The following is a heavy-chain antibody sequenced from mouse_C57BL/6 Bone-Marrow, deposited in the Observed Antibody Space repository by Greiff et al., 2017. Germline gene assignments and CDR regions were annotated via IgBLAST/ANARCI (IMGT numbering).Heavy chain of an antibody. D-gene: IGHD1-1*01. Sequence: QVQLQQSGAELAKPGASVKLSCTASGYTFTSYWMHWVQQTPGQGLEWIGYINPSSGYTKSNQKFKDKATLTADKSSSTAYMQLSRLTYEDSAVYYCASGVLRRYFDVWGTGTTVTVSS. J-gene: IGHJ1*03. CDR2: INPSSGYT. CDR1: GYTFTSYW. CDR3: ASGVLRRYFDV. V-gene: IGHV1-7*01.